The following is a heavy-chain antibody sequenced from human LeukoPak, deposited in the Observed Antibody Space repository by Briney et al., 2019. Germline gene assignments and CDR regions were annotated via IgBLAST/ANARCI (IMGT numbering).Heavy chain of an antibody. D-gene: IGHD1-1*01. CDR2: IYSGGST. CDR1: GFTVSSNY. CDR3: ARGSTLPRHDY. Sequence: PGGSLRLSCAASGFTVSSNYMSWVRQAPGKGLEWVSVIYSGGSTYYADSVKGRFTISRDNSKNTLYLQMNSLRAEDTAVYYCARGSTLPRHDYWGQGTLVTVSS. V-gene: IGHV3-66*01. J-gene: IGHJ4*02.